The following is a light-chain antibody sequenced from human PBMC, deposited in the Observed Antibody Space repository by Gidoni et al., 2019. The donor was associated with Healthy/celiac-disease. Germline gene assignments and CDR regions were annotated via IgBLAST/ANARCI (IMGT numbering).Light chain of an antibody. CDR3: MQGTHSPLT. CDR1: QSLVYSDGHTY. CDR2: KVS. V-gene: IGKV2-30*01. J-gene: IGKJ4*01. Sequence: VVMTQSPLSLPVTLGQPASISCRSSQSLVYSDGHTYLNWFQQRPGQSPRRLLYKVSNRDSGVPDRFSGSGAGTDFTLKISRVEAEDVGVYYCMQGTHSPLTFGGGTKVEIK.